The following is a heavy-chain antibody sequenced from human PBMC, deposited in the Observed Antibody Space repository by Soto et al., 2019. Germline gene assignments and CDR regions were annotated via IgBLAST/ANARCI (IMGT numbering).Heavy chain of an antibody. Sequence: GGSLRLSCEASGFTFSSYPMHWVRQAPGKGLEWVTVISYDVGNQYYADSVKGRFTISRDNSKDTLYLQMHSLRSDDTAVYFCARGPVTQTPFIAHWGQGTLGTVS. J-gene: IGHJ4*02. D-gene: IGHD4-4*01. CDR2: ISYDVGNQ. CDR1: GFTFSSYP. CDR3: ARGPVTQTPFIAH. V-gene: IGHV3-30-3*01.